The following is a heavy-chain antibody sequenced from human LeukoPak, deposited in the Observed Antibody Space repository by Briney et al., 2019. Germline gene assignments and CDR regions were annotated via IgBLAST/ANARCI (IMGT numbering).Heavy chain of an antibody. D-gene: IGHD3-22*01. CDR3: ARGRYYDNSVYYYFDY. Sequence: GGSLRLSCAASGFTFSSYAMTWVRQAPGRGLQWISTITDSGRSTYYVDSVKGRFTISRDTSNNTPYLQMNSLRAEDTAVYYCARGRYYDNSVYYYFDYWGQGTLVTVSS. CDR2: ITDSGRST. V-gene: IGHV3-23*01. CDR1: GFTFSSYA. J-gene: IGHJ4*02.